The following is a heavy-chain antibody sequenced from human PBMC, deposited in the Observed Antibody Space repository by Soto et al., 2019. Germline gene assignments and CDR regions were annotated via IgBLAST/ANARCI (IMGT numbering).Heavy chain of an antibody. CDR2: IRYDGTEK. J-gene: IGHJ4*02. CDR3: ARDFTQVGPLDF. CDR1: GFIFSSFA. D-gene: IGHD1-26*01. Sequence: LRLACASSGFIFSSFALHWVRQAPGKGLEWVAVIRYDGTEKYNGDSVKGRFTISRDNSKNTVYLEMTSLKAEDTAVYYCARDFTQVGPLDFWGQGTLVTVSS. V-gene: IGHV3-33*01.